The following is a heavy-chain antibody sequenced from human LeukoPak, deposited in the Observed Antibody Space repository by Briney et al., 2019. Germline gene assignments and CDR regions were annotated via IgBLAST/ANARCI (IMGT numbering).Heavy chain of an antibody. CDR1: GFTFSSYS. Sequence: AGGSLRLSCAASGFTFSSYSMNWVRQAPGKGLEWVSSISSSSSYIYYADSVKGRFTISRDNAKNSLYLQMNSLRAEDTAVYYCAPSADIVAVSWGQGTLVTVSS. CDR2: ISSSSSYI. J-gene: IGHJ4*02. CDR3: APSADIVAVS. V-gene: IGHV3-21*01. D-gene: IGHD2-15*01.